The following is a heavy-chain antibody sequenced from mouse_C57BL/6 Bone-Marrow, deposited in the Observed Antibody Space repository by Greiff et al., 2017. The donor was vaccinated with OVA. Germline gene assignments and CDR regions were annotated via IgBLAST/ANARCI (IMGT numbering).Heavy chain of an antibody. CDR2: ISSGSSTI. J-gene: IGHJ3*01. CDR3: ARPGGYYPFAY. CDR1: GFTFSDYG. Sequence: DVHLVESGGGLVKPGGSLKLSCAASGFTFSDYGMHWVRQAPEKGLEWVAYISSGSSTIYYADTVKGRFTISRDNAKNTLFLQMTSLRSEDTAMYYCARPGGYYPFAYWGQGTLVTVSA. D-gene: IGHD2-3*01. V-gene: IGHV5-17*01.